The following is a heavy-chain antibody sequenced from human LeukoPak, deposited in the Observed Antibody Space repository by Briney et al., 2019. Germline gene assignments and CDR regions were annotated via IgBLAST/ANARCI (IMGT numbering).Heavy chain of an antibody. CDR3: ARLGGRPYSSWGNGPNDY. Sequence: SETLSLTCAVYGGSFSGYYWSWIRQPPGKGLEWIGEINHSGSTNYNPSLKSRVTISVDTSKNQFSLKLSSVTAADTAVYYCARLGGRPYSSWGNGPNDYWGQGTLVTVST. CDR1: GGSFSGYY. V-gene: IGHV4-34*01. J-gene: IGHJ4*02. CDR2: INHSGST. D-gene: IGHD6-6*01.